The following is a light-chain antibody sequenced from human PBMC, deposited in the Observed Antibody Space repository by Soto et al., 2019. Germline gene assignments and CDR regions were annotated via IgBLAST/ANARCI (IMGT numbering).Light chain of an antibody. J-gene: IGKJ5*01. CDR1: QSVRSS. CDR3: QQYGSSPLIT. V-gene: IGKV3-20*01. CDR2: DAS. Sequence: IVLTQSPATLSLSPGERATLSCRASQSVRSSLAWYQQQPGQAPRLLIYDASNRATGIPGRFSGSGSGTDFTLTISRLEPEDFAVYHCQQYGSSPLITFGQGTRLEI.